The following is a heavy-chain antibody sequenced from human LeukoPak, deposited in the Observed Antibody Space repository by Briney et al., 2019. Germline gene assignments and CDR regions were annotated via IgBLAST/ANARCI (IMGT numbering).Heavy chain of an antibody. CDR3: ARQIGVVITPYYYYMDV. CDR2: IYYSGST. J-gene: IGHJ6*03. Sequence: PSETLSLTRTVSGGSISSSSYYWGWIRQPPGKGLEWIGRIYYSGSTYYNPSLKSRVTISVDTSKNQFSLKLSSVTAADTAVYYCARQIGVVITPYYYYMDVWGKGTTVTLSS. CDR1: GGSISSSSYY. V-gene: IGHV4-39*01. D-gene: IGHD3-3*01.